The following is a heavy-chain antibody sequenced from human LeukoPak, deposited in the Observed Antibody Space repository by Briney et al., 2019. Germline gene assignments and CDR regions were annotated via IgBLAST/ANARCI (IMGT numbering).Heavy chain of an antibody. CDR2: INHSGST. CDR1: GGSFSGYY. J-gene: IGHJ4*02. Sequence: PSETLSLTCAVYGGSFSGYYWSWIRQPPGKGLEWIGEINHSGSTNHNPSLKSRVTISVDTSKNQFSLKLSSVTAADTAVYYCARTDGDYVWGSYRYSYFDYWGQGTLVTVSS. CDR3: ARTDGDYVWGSYRYSYFDY. V-gene: IGHV4-34*01. D-gene: IGHD3-16*02.